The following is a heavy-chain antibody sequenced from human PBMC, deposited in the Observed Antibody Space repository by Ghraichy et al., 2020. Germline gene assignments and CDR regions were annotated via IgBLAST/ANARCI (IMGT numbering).Heavy chain of an antibody. CDR3: AREWNSSGYWGYFDY. J-gene: IGHJ4*02. Sequence: SETLSLTCTVSGGSISSGGYYWSWIRQHPGKGLEWIGYIYYSGSTYYNPSLKSRVTISVDTSKNQFSLKLSSVTAADTAVYYCAREWNSSGYWGYFDYWGQGTLVTVSS. D-gene: IGHD3-22*01. CDR1: GGSISSGGYY. V-gene: IGHV4-31*03. CDR2: IYYSGST.